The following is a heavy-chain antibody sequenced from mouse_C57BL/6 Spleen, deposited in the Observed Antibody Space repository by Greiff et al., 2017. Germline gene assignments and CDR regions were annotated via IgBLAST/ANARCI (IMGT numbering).Heavy chain of an antibody. V-gene: IGHV1-15*01. CDR3: TGGNFSPFAY. CDR1: GYTFTDYE. Sequence: LQESGAELVRPGASVTLSCKASGYTFTDYEMHWVKQTPVHGLEWIGAIDPETGGTAYNQKFKGKAILTADKSSSTAYMELRSLTSEDSAVYYCTGGNFSPFAYWGQGTLVTVSA. CDR2: IDPETGGT. D-gene: IGHD2-1*01. J-gene: IGHJ3*01.